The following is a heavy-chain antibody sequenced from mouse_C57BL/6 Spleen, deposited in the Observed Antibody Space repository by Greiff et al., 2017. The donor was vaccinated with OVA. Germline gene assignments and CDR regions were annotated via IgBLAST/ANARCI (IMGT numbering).Heavy chain of an antibody. CDR1: GFNIKDDY. CDR3: SNYAYVDY. Sequence: VQLQQSGAELVRPGASVKLSCTASGFNIKDDYMHWVKQRPEQGLEWIGWIDPENGDTEYASKFQGKATITADTSSNTAYLQLSSLTSEDTAVYYCSNYAYVDYWGQGTTLTVSS. CDR2: IDPENGDT. J-gene: IGHJ2*01. V-gene: IGHV14-4*01. D-gene: IGHD1-1*01.